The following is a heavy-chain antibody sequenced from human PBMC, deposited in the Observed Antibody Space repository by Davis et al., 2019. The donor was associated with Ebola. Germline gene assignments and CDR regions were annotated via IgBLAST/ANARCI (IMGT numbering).Heavy chain of an antibody. V-gene: IGHV1-46*01. Sequence: AASVKVFCKASGYTFTSYYMHWVRQAPEQGLEWMGIINPSGGSTSYAQKFQGRVTMTRDTSTTTVYMELSSLRSEDTAVYYCARYPHYYGSGSYGAFDIWGQGTMVTVSS. CDR1: GYTFTSYY. D-gene: IGHD3-10*01. CDR3: ARYPHYYGSGSYGAFDI. J-gene: IGHJ3*02. CDR2: INPSGGST.